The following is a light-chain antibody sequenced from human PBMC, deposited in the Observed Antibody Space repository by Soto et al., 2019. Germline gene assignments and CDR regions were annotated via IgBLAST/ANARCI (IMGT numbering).Light chain of an antibody. CDR3: CSYAGSPFYV. CDR2: DVS. CDR1: SSDVGGYNY. J-gene: IGLJ1*01. Sequence: QSALTQPPSASGSPGQSVAISCTGTSSDVGGYNYVSWYQQHPGKAPKLMIYDVSKRPSGVPDRFSGSKSGNTASLTISGLQAEDEADYYCCSYAGSPFYVFGTGTKVTVL. V-gene: IGLV2-8*01.